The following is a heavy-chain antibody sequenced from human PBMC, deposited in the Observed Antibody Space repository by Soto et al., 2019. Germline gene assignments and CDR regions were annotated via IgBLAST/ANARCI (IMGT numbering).Heavy chain of an antibody. CDR1: GGSISSGDYY. CDR2: IYYSGST. J-gene: IGHJ3*02. Sequence: SETLSLTCTVSGGSISSGDYYWSWIRQPPGKGLEWIGYIYYSGSTYYNPSLKSRVTISVDTSKNQFSLKLSSVTAADTAVYYCARDGGGPYDSSGYTYAFDIWGQGTMVTVSS. D-gene: IGHD3-22*01. V-gene: IGHV4-30-4*01. CDR3: ARDGGGPYDSSGYTYAFDI.